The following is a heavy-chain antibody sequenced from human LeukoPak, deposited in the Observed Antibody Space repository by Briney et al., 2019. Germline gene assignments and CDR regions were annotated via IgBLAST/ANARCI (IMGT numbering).Heavy chain of an antibody. D-gene: IGHD1-26*01. CDR2: ISLDGRNT. Sequence: GRSLRLSCAASGFMFRNYAMHWVRQAPGKGLEWVALISLDGRNTYYADSVKGRFTISRDNSKNTLYLQMNSLRAEDTAVYYCAKDRPFMGATPPSVGYFDYWGQGTLVTVSS. J-gene: IGHJ4*02. CDR3: AKDRPFMGATPPSVGYFDY. CDR1: GFMFRNYA. V-gene: IGHV3-30*04.